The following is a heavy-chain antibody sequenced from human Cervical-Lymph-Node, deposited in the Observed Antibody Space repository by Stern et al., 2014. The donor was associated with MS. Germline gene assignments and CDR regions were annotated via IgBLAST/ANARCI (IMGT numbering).Heavy chain of an antibody. V-gene: IGHV5-51*01. J-gene: IGHJ4*02. CDR3: ARQRYFYY. Sequence: EVQLVESGPEVKRPGESLKISCQASGYTFTSYWIGWVRQMPGKGLEWIAIIFPGASNIRYSPSSQGQVTFSADKSSSTAYLQWNNLKASDTAIYYCARQRYFYYWGQGTLVTVSS. CDR2: IFPGASNI. CDR1: GYTFTSYW.